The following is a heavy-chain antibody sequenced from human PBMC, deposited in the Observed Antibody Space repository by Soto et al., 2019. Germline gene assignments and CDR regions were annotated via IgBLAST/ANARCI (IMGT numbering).Heavy chain of an antibody. CDR2: IPYDGGKN. Sequence: GGSLRLSCAASGFSFSNYGMHWVRQAPGKGLEWVAVIPYDGGKNNYADSVKGRFTISRDNSKNTLYLQMNSLRAEDTAVYYCAKDFGISMVVFTFDIWGHAKMVTV. CDR3: AKDFGISMVVFTFDI. J-gene: IGHJ3*02. V-gene: IGHV3-30*18. D-gene: IGHD2-2*01. CDR1: GFSFSNYG.